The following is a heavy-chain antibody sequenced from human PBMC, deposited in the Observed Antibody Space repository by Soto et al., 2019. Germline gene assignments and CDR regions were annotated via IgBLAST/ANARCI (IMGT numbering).Heavy chain of an antibody. CDR1: GYTFTSYA. J-gene: IGHJ6*02. D-gene: IGHD2-2*01. CDR2: INAGNGNT. CDR3: ARYCSSTSRLQLGDYYYGMDV. V-gene: IGHV1-3*01. Sequence: ASVKVSCKASGYTFTSYAMHWVRQAPGQRLEWMGWINAGNGNTKYSQKFQGRVTITRDTSASTAYMELSSLRSEDTAVYYCARYCSSTSRLQLGDYYYGMDVWGQGTTVTAP.